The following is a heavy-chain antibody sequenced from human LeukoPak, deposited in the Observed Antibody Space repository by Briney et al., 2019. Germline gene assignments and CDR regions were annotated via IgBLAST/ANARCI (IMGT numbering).Heavy chain of an antibody. CDR2: IYASGST. Sequence: SETLFLTCTVSGGSISGYTWSWIRQPAGKGLEWIGRIYASGSTNYNPSLQGRVTMSVDTSRGQFFLMVHSVTAADTAVYYCARDTDRRSSPGSWFDPWGQGTLVTVSS. D-gene: IGHD2-15*01. CDR3: ARDTDRRSSPGSWFDP. CDR1: GGSISGYT. V-gene: IGHV4-4*07. J-gene: IGHJ5*02.